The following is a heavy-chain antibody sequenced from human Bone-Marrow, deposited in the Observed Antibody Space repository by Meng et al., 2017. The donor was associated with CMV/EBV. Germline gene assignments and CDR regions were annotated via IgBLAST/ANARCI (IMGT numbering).Heavy chain of an antibody. J-gene: IGHJ4*02. CDR2: IYPGDSDT. V-gene: IGHV5-51*01. CDR1: GYSFTSYW. Sequence: GESLKISCKGSGYSFTSYWIGWVRQMPGKGLEWMGIIYPGDSDTRYSPSFQGQVTISADKSISAAFLQWSSLKASDTAMYYYARTYYYDSSGYYYSLGLFDYWGQGTLVTVSS. CDR3: ARTYYYDSSGYYYSLGLFDY. D-gene: IGHD3-22*01.